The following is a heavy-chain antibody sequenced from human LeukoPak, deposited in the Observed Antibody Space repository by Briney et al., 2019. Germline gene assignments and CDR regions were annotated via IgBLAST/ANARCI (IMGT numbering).Heavy chain of an antibody. CDR2: ISSSSSTI. Sequence: PGGSLRLSCAASGFTFSSYSMNWVRQAPGKGLGWVSYISSSSSTIYYADSVKGRFTISRDNAKNSLYLQMNSLRAEDTAVYYCARDRLTTIEGGGYYFDYWGQGTLVTVSS. CDR1: GFTFSSYS. CDR3: ARDRLTTIEGGGYYFDY. D-gene: IGHD2-21*02. V-gene: IGHV3-48*01. J-gene: IGHJ4*02.